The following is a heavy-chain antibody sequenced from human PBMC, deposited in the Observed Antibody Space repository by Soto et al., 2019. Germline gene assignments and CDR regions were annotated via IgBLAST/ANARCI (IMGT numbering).Heavy chain of an antibody. J-gene: IGHJ5*02. Sequence: QVQLVQSGGEVKSPGASVKVSCKTSGYTFSNYGITWVRQAPGQPLEWLGWISLYSDGTNYAQTFQGRVSMTTDTSTTTAYMELRSLRSDDTAVYYCARVVPGAEAWFGPWGQGTLVTVSS. CDR2: ISLYSDGT. CDR1: GYTFSNYG. D-gene: IGHD2-2*01. V-gene: IGHV1-18*01. CDR3: ARVVPGAEAWFGP.